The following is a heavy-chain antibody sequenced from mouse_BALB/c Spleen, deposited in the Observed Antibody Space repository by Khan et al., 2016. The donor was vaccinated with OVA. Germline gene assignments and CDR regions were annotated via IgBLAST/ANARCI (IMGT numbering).Heavy chain of an antibody. Sequence: VQLQQSGAELVKSGASVKLSCTASGFNIKDTYIHWVSQRPEQGLVWIGTIDPANDNTKYDPKFQGKATITADTSSHTASLHLSSLTSEDTAVXYCASGRWSYPIDYWRQGTSVTVTS. CDR1: GFNIKDTY. J-gene: IGHJ4*01. V-gene: IGHV14-3*02. D-gene: IGHD1-1*02. CDR2: IDPANDNT. CDR3: ASGRWSYPIDY.